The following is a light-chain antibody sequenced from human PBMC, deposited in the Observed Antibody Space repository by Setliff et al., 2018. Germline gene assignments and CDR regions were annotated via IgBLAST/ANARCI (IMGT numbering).Light chain of an antibody. CDR1: SSDIGGYNY. J-gene: IGLJ1*01. V-gene: IGLV2-14*01. Sequence: QSALTQPASVSGSPGQSITISCTGTSSDIGGYNYVSWYQQHPGKVPKLMIYEVSNRPSGVSNRFSGSKSGNTASLTISRLQTEDEADYYCTSYTISSTEVFGTGTKGTVL. CDR3: TSYTISSTEV. CDR2: EVS.